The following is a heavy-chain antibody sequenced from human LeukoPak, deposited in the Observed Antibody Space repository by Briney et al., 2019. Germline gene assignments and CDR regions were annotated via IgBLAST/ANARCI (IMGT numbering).Heavy chain of an antibody. CDR1: GFTFSSFW. Sequence: GGSLRLSCAASGFTFSSFWMSWVRQAPGKGLEWVANVQQDGSEKYYVDSVKGRFTISRDNAKNSLSLQMNSLRAEDTAVYYCARFVVAGPGFDYWGQGTLVTVSS. CDR2: VQQDGSEK. D-gene: IGHD2-2*01. V-gene: IGHV3-7*01. CDR3: ARFVVAGPGFDY. J-gene: IGHJ4*02.